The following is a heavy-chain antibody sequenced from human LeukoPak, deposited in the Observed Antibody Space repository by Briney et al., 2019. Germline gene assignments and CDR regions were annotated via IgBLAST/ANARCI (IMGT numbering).Heavy chain of an antibody. Sequence: SETLSLTCAVYGGSFSGYYWSWIRQPPGKGLEWIGEINHSGSTNYNPSLKSRVTISVDTSKNQFSLKLSSVTAADTAVYYCARVRGKSEPWYSSSPVRYWFDPWGQGTLVTVSS. V-gene: IGHV4-34*01. D-gene: IGHD6-13*01. CDR1: GGSFSGYY. CDR2: INHSGST. J-gene: IGHJ5*02. CDR3: ARVRGKSEPWYSSSPVRYWFDP.